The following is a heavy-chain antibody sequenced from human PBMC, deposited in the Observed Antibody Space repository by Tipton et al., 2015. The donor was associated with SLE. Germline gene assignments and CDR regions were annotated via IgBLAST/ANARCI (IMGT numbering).Heavy chain of an antibody. J-gene: IGHJ4*02. CDR3: ARDWDHGDYYPF. CDR1: GFTFSSYA. Sequence: SLRLSCAASGFTFSSYAMSWVRQAPGKGLEWVSVIYSGGTPTYYADSVKGRFTISRDNSKNSLYLQMNSLRVEDTGVYYCARDWDHGDYYPFWGQGTLVTVSP. V-gene: IGHV3-23*03. D-gene: IGHD4-17*01. CDR2: IYSGGTPT.